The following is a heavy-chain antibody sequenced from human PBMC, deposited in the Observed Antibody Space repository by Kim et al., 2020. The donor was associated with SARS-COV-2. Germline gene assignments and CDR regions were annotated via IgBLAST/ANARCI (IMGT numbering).Heavy chain of an antibody. J-gene: IGHJ4*02. Sequence: SETLSLTCAVSGGSISSSNWWSWVRQPPGKGLEWIGEIYHSGSTNYNPSLKSRVTISVDKSKNQFSLKLSSVTAADTAVYYCARDRGSIAAAELDYWGQGTLVTGSS. D-gene: IGHD6-13*01. CDR2: IYHSGST. CDR3: ARDRGSIAAAELDY. V-gene: IGHV4-4*02. CDR1: GGSISSSNW.